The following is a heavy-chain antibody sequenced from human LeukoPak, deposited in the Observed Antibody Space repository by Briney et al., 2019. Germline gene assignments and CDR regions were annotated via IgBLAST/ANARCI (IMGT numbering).Heavy chain of an antibody. J-gene: IGHJ4*02. CDR2: IIPIFGTA. CDR1: GGTFSSYA. V-gene: IGHV1-69*13. CDR3: ARDTHTYYYYSSGYYY. Sequence: SVKVSCKASGGTFSSYAISWVRQAPGQGLEWMGGIIPIFGTANYAQKFQGRVTITADESTSTAYMELSSLRSEDTAVYYCARDTHTYYYYSSGYYYWGQGTLVTVSS. D-gene: IGHD3-22*01.